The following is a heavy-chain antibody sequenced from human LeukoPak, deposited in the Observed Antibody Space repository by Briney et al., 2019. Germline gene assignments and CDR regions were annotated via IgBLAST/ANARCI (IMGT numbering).Heavy chain of an antibody. CDR2: SRNKADSYTA. V-gene: IGHV3-72*01. D-gene: IGHD6-13*01. Sequence: GGSLRLSCAASGFTFSDSFMSLVRQAPGKGMEWVGRSRNKADSYTAEYASSVKGRFTISRDESKNSLYLQISSLETEDAAVYYCATSSWYRLAYWGQGSLVTVSS. CDR1: GFTFSDSF. CDR3: ATSSWYRLAY. J-gene: IGHJ4*02.